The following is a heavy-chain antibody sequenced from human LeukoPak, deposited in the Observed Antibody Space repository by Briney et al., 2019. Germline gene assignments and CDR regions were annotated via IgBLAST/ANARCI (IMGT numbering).Heavy chain of an antibody. CDR2: IGTAGDT. J-gene: IGHJ5*02. D-gene: IGHD1-1*01. V-gene: IGHV3-13*01. Sequence: GGSLRLSCAASGFTFSNYDMHWVRQATGKGLEWVSGIGTAGDTYYSGSVKGRFTISRENAKNSLYLQMNSLSPGDTAVYYCARGDTTLSANWFDPWGQGTLVTVSS. CDR1: GFTFSNYD. CDR3: ARGDTTLSANWFDP.